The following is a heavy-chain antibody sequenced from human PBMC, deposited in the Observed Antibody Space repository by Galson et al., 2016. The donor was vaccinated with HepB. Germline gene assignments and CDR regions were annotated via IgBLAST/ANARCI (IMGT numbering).Heavy chain of an antibody. CDR2: IYSGGCT. CDR3: ARSYYDFWSGLGY. CDR1: GFTVRSNY. J-gene: IGHJ4*02. V-gene: IGHV3-53*01. Sequence: SLRLSCAASGFTVRSNYMTWVRQAPGQGLQWVSVIYSGGCTYYADSVKGRFTISRDESKNTVYLQMNSLRAEDTALYYCARSYYDFWSGLGYWGQGTLVTVSS. D-gene: IGHD3-3*01.